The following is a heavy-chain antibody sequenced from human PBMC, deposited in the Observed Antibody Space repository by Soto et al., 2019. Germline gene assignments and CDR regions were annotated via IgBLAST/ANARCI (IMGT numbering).Heavy chain of an antibody. J-gene: IGHJ4*02. CDR3: ARDPYDSSGYYLRDFDY. CDR2: INAGNGNT. D-gene: IGHD3-22*01. Sequence: ASVKGYCKAAGYAFTRYARHWGRQAPGQRLEWMGWINAGNGNTKYSQKFQGRVTITRDTSASTAYMELSSLRSEDTAVYYCARDPYDSSGYYLRDFDYWGQGTLVTVSS. V-gene: IGHV1-3*01. CDR1: GYAFTRYA.